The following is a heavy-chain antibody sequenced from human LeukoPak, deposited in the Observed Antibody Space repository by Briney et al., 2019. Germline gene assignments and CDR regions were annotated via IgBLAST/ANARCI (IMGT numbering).Heavy chain of an antibody. CDR3: AKNNYYDSSGYYPYYFDY. D-gene: IGHD3-22*01. J-gene: IGHJ4*02. Sequence: PGGSLRLSCAASGFTFSSYAMSWVRQAPGKGLEWVSAISGSGGSTYYADSVKGRFTISRDNSKNTLYLQMNSLRAEDTAVYYCAKNNYYDSSGYYPYYFDYWGQETLVTVSS. V-gene: IGHV3-23*01. CDR1: GFTFSSYA. CDR2: ISGSGGST.